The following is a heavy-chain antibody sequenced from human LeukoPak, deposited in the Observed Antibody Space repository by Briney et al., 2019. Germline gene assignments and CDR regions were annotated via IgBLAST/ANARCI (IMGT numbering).Heavy chain of an antibody. Sequence: GASVKVSCKASGYSFTSHYMHWVRQAPGQGLEWLGLINPSGSSTLYAQKFQGRVTMTRDMSTSTVYMELSSLRSEDTAVYYCARGAEKWSAEYFQHWGQGTLVTVSS. J-gene: IGHJ1*01. D-gene: IGHD2-15*01. CDR3: ARGAEKWSAEYFQH. CDR2: INPSGSST. CDR1: GYSFTSHY. V-gene: IGHV1-46*01.